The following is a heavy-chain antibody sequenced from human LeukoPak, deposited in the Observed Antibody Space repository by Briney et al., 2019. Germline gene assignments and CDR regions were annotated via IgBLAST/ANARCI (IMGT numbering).Heavy chain of an antibody. Sequence: SQTLSLTRTVSGGSLSSYYWSWIPETPGRRLEWSGYIYYSGSTNYNPSLKSRVTISVDSSKNQFSLKLSSVTAADTAVYYCARHFAFSYYYMDVWGKGTTVTVSS. CDR1: GGSLSSYY. J-gene: IGHJ6*03. V-gene: IGHV4-59*08. CDR3: ARHFAFSYYYMDV. CDR2: IYYSGST.